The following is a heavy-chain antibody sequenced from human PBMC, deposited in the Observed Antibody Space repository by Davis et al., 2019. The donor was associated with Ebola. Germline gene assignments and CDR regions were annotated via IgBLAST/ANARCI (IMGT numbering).Heavy chain of an antibody. CDR1: GFTFTSYW. Sequence: GESLKISCAVSGFTFTSYWMSWVRQAPGKGLEWVSGINWHGGSTGYADSVKGRFTISRDNAKNSLYLRMNSLRAEDTALYHCARVNAVTGYSRFDPWGQGTLVTVSS. J-gene: IGHJ5*02. CDR3: ARVNAVTGYSRFDP. D-gene: IGHD3-9*01. V-gene: IGHV3-20*01. CDR2: INWHGGST.